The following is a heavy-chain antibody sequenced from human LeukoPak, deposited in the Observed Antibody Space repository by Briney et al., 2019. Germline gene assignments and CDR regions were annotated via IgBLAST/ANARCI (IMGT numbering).Heavy chain of an antibody. V-gene: IGHV3-48*03. CDR3: ARDSGSYWYYFDY. CDR2: ISSGGTTI. J-gene: IGHJ4*02. Sequence: PGGYLRLSCSASGFTFSSYEMKWVRPAPGKGLEWVSYISSGGTTIYYADYVKVRFTIARDNDKNSLYLQMNSLRAEDTAVYYCARDSGSYWYYFDYWGQGTLVTVSS. CDR1: GFTFSSYE. D-gene: IGHD1-26*01.